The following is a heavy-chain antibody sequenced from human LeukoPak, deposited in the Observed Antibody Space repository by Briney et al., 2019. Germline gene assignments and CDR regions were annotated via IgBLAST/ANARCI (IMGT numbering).Heavy chain of an antibody. CDR3: ARPGIAVAGTFDY. CDR2: IYYSGST. Sequence: SETLSLTCTVSGGSISSSSYYWGWIRQPPGKGLEWIGSIYYSGSTYYNPSLKSRVTISVDTSKNQFSLKLSSVTAADTAVYYCARPGIAVAGTFDYWGQGTLVTVSS. CDR1: GGSISSSSYY. V-gene: IGHV4-39*01. J-gene: IGHJ4*02. D-gene: IGHD6-19*01.